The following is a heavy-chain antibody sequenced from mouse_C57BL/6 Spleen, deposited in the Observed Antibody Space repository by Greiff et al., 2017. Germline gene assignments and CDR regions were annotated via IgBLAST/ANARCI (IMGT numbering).Heavy chain of an antibody. CDR3: ARHGFDY. Sequence: EVMLVESGGDLVKPGGSLKLSCAASGFTFSSYGMSWVRQTPDKRLEWVATISSGGSSTYYPDSVKGRFTISRDNAKNTLYLQMSSLKSEDTAMYYCARHGFDYWGQGTTLTVSS. V-gene: IGHV5-6*02. CDR1: GFTFSSYG. J-gene: IGHJ2*01. CDR2: ISSGGSST.